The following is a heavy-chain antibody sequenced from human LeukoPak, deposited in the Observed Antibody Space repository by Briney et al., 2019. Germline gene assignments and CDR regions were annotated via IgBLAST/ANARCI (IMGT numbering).Heavy chain of an antibody. D-gene: IGHD1-14*01. CDR1: GYTFTGYY. Sequence: ASVKVSCTASGYTFTGYYMHWVRPAPGQGLEWMGWINPNSGGANYAQKFQGRVTMTRDTSISTAYMELSRLRSDDTAVYYCAREGQPGDYFDYWGQGTLVTVSS. V-gene: IGHV1-2*02. CDR2: INPNSGGA. J-gene: IGHJ4*02. CDR3: AREGQPGDYFDY.